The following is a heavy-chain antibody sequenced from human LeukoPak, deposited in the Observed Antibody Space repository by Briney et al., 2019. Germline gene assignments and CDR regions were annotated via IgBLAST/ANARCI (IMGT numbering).Heavy chain of an antibody. CDR2: IYHSEST. J-gene: IGHJ6*02. CDR3: ARGDGSPYYYYGMDV. Sequence: PSETLSLTCAVSGGSISSGGYSWSWIRQPPGKGLEWIGYIYHSESTYYNPSLKSRVTISVDRSKNQFSLKLSSVTAADTAVYYCARGDGSPYYYYGMDVWGQGTTVTVSS. D-gene: IGHD2-2*03. CDR1: GGSISSGGYS. V-gene: IGHV4-30-2*01.